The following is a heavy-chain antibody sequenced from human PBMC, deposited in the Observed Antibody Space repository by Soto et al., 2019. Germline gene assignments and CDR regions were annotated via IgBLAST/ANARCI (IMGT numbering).Heavy chain of an antibody. CDR1: GFTFSDYY. V-gene: IGHV3-11*01. CDR3: ARLGSIAAAGTPDY. Sequence: LRLSCAASGFTFSDYYMSWFRQAPGKGLEWVSYISGSGSTIHDADSVKGRFTISRDNAKNSLYLQMNSLRAEDTALYYCARLGSIAAAGTPDYWGQGTLVTVSS. J-gene: IGHJ4*02. D-gene: IGHD6-13*01. CDR2: ISGSGSTI.